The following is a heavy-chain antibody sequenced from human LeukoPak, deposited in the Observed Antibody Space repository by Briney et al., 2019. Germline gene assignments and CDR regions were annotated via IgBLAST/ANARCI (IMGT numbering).Heavy chain of an antibody. CDR3: VRVEDWGAAGNRMDY. J-gene: IGHJ4*02. CDR1: GFAFTSYT. D-gene: IGHD6-13*01. V-gene: IGHV3-21*01. Sequence: PGGSLRLSCAASGFAFTSYTMSWVRQAPGKGLEWVSSIPSSSTSIYYADSLRGRFTVSRDNAKNSLYLQMNSLRAEDTAVYSCVRVEDWGAAGNRMDYWSQGTLVTVSS. CDR2: IPSSSTSI.